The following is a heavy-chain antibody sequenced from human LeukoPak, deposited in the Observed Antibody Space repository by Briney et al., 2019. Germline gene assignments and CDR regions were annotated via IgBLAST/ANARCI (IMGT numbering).Heavy chain of an antibody. V-gene: IGHV1-46*01. CDR3: ARVSCTNGVCYDYFDY. CDR2: INPSGGST. CDR1: GYTFTSYY. D-gene: IGHD2-8*01. Sequence: APVKVSCKASGYTFTSYYMHWVRQAPGQGLEWMGIINPSGGSTSYAQKFQGRVTMTRDMSTSTVYMELSGLRSEDTAVYYCARVSCTNGVCYDYFDYWGQGTLVTVSS. J-gene: IGHJ4*02.